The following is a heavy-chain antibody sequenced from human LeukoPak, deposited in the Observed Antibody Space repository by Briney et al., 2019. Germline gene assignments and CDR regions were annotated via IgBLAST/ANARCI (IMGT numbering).Heavy chain of an antibody. CDR1: GFTVRSNY. CDR2: IYSGGGT. Sequence: GGSLRLSCVASGFTVRSNYVSWVRQAPGKGLEWVSVIYSGGGTYYADSVKGRFTISRDNSKNTVYLQMNSLRVEDTAVYYCAKARPYGDYAGALQTLYYYYGMDVWGQGTTVTVSS. V-gene: IGHV3-53*01. D-gene: IGHD4-17*01. J-gene: IGHJ6*02. CDR3: AKARPYGDYAGALQTLYYYYGMDV.